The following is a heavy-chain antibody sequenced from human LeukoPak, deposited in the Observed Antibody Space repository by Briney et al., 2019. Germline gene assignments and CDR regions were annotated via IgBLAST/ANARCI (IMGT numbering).Heavy chain of an antibody. J-gene: IGHJ4*02. CDR1: GYSCTSYW. V-gene: IGHV5-51*01. CDR3: ARGGPYSSGLNGVYFDY. CDR2: IYPGDSDT. D-gene: IGHD6-19*01. Sequence: DSLKISCKGSGYSCTSYWIGWVRQMPGKGLEWMGIIYPGDSDTRYSPSFQGQVTISADKSISTAYLQWSSLKASDTAMYYCARGGPYSSGLNGVYFDYWGQGTLVTVSS.